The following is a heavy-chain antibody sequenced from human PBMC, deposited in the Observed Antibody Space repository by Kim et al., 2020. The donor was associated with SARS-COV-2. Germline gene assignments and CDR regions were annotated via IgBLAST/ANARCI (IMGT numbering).Heavy chain of an antibody. J-gene: IGHJ6*02. V-gene: IGHV3-15*01. CDR2: IKSKTDGGTT. Sequence: GGSLRLSCAASGFTFSNAWMSWVRQAPGKGLEWVGRIKSKTDGGTTDYAAPVKGRFTISRDDSKNTLYLQMKSLKTEDTAVYYCTTDPPRTVTRDYYYYGMDVWGQGTTVTVSS. CDR3: TTDPPRTVTRDYYYYGMDV. CDR1: GFTFSNAW. D-gene: IGHD4-17*01.